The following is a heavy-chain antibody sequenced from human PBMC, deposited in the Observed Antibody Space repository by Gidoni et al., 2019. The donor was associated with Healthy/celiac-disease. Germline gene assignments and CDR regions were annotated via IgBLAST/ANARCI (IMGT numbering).Heavy chain of an antibody. V-gene: IGHV3-7*01. CDR3: AREDGDFWNYYYGMDV. Sequence: EVQLVESGGGLVQPGGSLRLSCAASGFTFSSYWMRWVLQAPGKGLELVANIKQDGSEKYYVDSVKGRFTISRDNAKNSLYLQMNSLRAEDTAVYYCAREDGDFWNYYYGMDVWGQGTTVTVS. J-gene: IGHJ6*02. D-gene: IGHD3-3*01. CDR1: GFTFSSYW. CDR2: IKQDGSEK.